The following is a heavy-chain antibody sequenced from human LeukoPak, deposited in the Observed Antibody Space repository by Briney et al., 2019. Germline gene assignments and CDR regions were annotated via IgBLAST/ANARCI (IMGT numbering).Heavy chain of an antibody. CDR1: GYTFTSYG. CDR3: AREWDSSGWYYFDY. CDR2: ISAYNGNT. Sequence: ASVKVSCKASGYTFTSYGFSWVRQAPGQGLEWMGWISAYNGNTNYAQKLQGRVTMTTDTSTSTAYMELRSLRSDDTAVYYCAREWDSSGWYYFDYWGQGTLVTVSS. J-gene: IGHJ4*02. D-gene: IGHD6-19*01. V-gene: IGHV1-18*01.